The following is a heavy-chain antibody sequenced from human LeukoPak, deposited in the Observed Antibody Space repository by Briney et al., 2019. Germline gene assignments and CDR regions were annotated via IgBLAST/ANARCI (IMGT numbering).Heavy chain of an antibody. CDR1: GASISSSSYY. CDR3: ARAPKELRNFDY. D-gene: IGHD1-7*01. V-gene: IGHV4-39*07. Sequence: PSETLSLTCTVSGASISSSSYYWGWIRQPPGKGLEWIGYIYHSGSTYYSPSLKSRVTISVDRSKNQFSLKLSSVTAADTAVYYCARAPKELRNFDYWGQGTLVTVSS. J-gene: IGHJ4*02. CDR2: IYHSGST.